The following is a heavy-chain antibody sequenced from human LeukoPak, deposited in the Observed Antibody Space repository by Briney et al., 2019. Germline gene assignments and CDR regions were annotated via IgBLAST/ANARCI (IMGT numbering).Heavy chain of an antibody. V-gene: IGHV1-18*01. CDR2: ISGHNGNA. D-gene: IGHD6-19*01. Sequence: ASVKVSCKASVYSFSTYCSSWVRQAPGQGLEWLGWISGHNGNANYVQEFQGRVTITTDTPTTTAYMELRSLTSDDTAVYFCARDLGHSSGSKRGFDYWGQGTLVTVSS. J-gene: IGHJ4*02. CDR1: VYSFSTYC. CDR3: ARDLGHSSGSKRGFDY.